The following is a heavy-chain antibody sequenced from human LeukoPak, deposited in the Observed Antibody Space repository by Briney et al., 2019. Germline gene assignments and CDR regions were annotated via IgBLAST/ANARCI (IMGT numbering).Heavy chain of an antibody. CDR2: IKSDGNT. D-gene: IGHD3-22*01. J-gene: IGHJ1*01. Sequence: GGSLRLSCAASGFTFSRYWMHWVRQAPGKGLVWVSRIKSDGNTNYADSVKGRFTISRDSAKNTVSLQMNSLRAEDTGVYFCARAPSEIGGYYPEYFRHWGQGTLVTVSS. CDR3: ARAPSEIGGYYPEYFRH. CDR1: GFTFSRYW. V-gene: IGHV3-74*01.